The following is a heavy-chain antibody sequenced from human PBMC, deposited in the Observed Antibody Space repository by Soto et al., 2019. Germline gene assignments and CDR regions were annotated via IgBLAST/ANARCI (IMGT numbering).Heavy chain of an antibody. J-gene: IGHJ5*01. CDR3: AREKRPNGFCSGYHDS. D-gene: IGHD3-3*01. CDR2: IDWNDDT. Sequence: SGPTLVNPTQTLTLTCTFSGFSLSSSVVGVAWIRQPPGKSMEWLAVIDWNDDTRYNPSLKRRLSITKDTSKNEVVLTMTTMDPVDTGTYYCAREKRPNGFCSGYHDSWGPGTLVTLSS. V-gene: IGHV2-5*04. CDR1: GFSLSSSVVG.